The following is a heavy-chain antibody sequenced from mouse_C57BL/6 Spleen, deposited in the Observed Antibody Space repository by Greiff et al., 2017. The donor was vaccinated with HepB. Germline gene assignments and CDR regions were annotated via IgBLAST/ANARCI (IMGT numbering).Heavy chain of an antibody. Sequence: VQLQQSGAELVKPGASVKLSCKASGYTFTSYWMHWVKQRPGQGLEWIGMIHPNSGSTNYNEKFKSKATLTVDKSSSTAYMQLSSLTSEDSAVYYCARTYYSKAMDYWGQGTSVTVSS. V-gene: IGHV1-64*01. CDR3: ARTYYSKAMDY. D-gene: IGHD2-5*01. CDR2: IHPNSGST. CDR1: GYTFTSYW. J-gene: IGHJ4*01.